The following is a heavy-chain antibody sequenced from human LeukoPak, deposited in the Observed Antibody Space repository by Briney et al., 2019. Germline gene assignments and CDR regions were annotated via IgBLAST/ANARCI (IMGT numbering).Heavy chain of an antibody. CDR3: ARCSGWNYYFDY. J-gene: IGHJ4*02. CDR1: CGSLSSYY. D-gene: IGHD6-19*01. CDR2: IYYSGST. Sequence: SETLSLTCNVSCGSLSSYYWSWIRQHPGKGLEGIGYIYYSGSTNYNPSLKSRVTISVDTSKNQFSLKLSSVTAADTAVYYCARCSGWNYYFDYWGQGTLVTVSS. V-gene: IGHV4-59*01.